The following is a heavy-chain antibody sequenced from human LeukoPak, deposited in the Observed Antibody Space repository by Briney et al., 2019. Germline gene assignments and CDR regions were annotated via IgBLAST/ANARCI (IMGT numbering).Heavy chain of an antibody. CDR2: IVVGSGNT. CDR3: AAVQVGANYYFDY. J-gene: IGHJ4*02. D-gene: IGHD1-26*01. Sequence: SVTVSFTASVFTFTISAMQWVRHARRQRLEWIGWIVVGSGNTNYAQKFQERVTITRDMSTSRAYMELSSLRSEDTAVYYCAAVQVGANYYFDYWGQGTLVTVSS. V-gene: IGHV1-58*02. CDR1: VFTFTISA.